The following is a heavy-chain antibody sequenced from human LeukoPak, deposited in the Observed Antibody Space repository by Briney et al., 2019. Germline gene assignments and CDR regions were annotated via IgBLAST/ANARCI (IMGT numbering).Heavy chain of an antibody. CDR1: GFTFSSYA. V-gene: IGHV4-38-2*02. J-gene: IGHJ4*02. CDR2: IYHSGST. D-gene: IGHD1-7*01. CDR3: AREEFGTACFDS. Sequence: GSLRLSCAASGFTFSSYAMSWVRQAPGKGLEWVGSIYHSGSTFYNPSLKGRVTISVDTSKNQFYLKLTSVTAADTAVFFCAREEFGTACFDSWGQGTLVTVSS.